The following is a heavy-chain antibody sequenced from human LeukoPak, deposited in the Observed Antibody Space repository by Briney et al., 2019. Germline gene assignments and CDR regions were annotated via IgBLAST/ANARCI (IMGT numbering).Heavy chain of an antibody. D-gene: IGHD6-19*01. J-gene: IGHJ6*02. Sequence: GGSLRLSCAASGFTFSSYAMSWVRQAPGKGLEWVSAISGSGGSTYYADSVKGRFTISRDNSKNTLYLQMNSLRAEDTAVYYCAKGGYSSGWYVPYYYYYGMDVWGQGTTVTVSS. CDR3: AKGGYSSGWYVPYYYYYGMDV. CDR1: GFTFSSYA. CDR2: ISGSGGST. V-gene: IGHV3-23*01.